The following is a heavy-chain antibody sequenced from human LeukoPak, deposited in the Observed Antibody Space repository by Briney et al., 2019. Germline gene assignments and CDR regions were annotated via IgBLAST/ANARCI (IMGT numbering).Heavy chain of an antibody. V-gene: IGHV3-7*01. Sequence: GGSLRLSCAAPGFTFSSYWMSWVRQAPGKGPEWVANIRQDGSEKYYVDSVKGRFTISRDNAKNSLYLQMNSLRAEDTAVYYCARDWGRKVYDPLEFDYWGQGTLVTVSS. J-gene: IGHJ4*02. CDR3: ARDWGRKVYDPLEFDY. D-gene: IGHD1-1*01. CDR2: IRQDGSEK. CDR1: GFTFSSYW.